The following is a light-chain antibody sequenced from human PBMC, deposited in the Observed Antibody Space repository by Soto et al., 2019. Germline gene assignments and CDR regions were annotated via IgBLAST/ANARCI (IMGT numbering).Light chain of an antibody. CDR2: EVN. J-gene: IGLJ2*01. Sequence: QSALTQPPSASGSPGQSVTISCTGTSSDVGIFNYVSWYQHHPDQAPKLLIFEVNKRPSGVPDRFSASKSGNTASLTVSGLQAEDEADYYCCSYAGSNTLIFGGGTKLTVL. CDR1: SSDVGIFNY. CDR3: CSYAGSNTLI. V-gene: IGLV2-8*01.